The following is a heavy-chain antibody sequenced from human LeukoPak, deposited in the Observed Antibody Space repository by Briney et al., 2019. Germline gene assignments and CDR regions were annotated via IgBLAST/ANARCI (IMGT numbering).Heavy chain of an antibody. V-gene: IGHV1-2*02. J-gene: IGHJ6*02. D-gene: IGHD2-2*01. CDR2: INPNSGGT. CDR1: GYTFTGYY. Sequence: ASVKVSYKASGYTFTGYYMHWVRQAPGQGLEWMGWINPNSGGTNYAQKFQGRVTMTRDTSISTAYMELSRLRSDDTAVYYCARGNIVVVPAAKGRVGMDVWGQGTTVTVSS. CDR3: ARGNIVVVPAAKGRVGMDV.